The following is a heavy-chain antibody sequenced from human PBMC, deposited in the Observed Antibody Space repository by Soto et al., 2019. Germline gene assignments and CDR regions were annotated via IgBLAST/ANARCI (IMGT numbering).Heavy chain of an antibody. J-gene: IGHJ6*03. V-gene: IGHV3-72*01. CDR1: GFTFSDHY. CDR3: ARISYDFWSGFPPGYYYMYV. Sequence: PGGSLRLSCAASGFTFSDHYMDWVRQAPGKGLEWVGRTRNKANSYTTEYAASVKGRFTISRDDSKNSLYLQMNSLKTEDTAVYYCARISYDFWSGFPPGYYYMYVWGKGTTVTVSS. D-gene: IGHD3-3*01. CDR2: TRNKANSYTT.